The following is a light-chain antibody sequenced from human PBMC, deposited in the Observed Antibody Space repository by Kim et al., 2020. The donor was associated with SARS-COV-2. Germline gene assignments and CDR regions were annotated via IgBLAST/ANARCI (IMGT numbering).Light chain of an antibody. CDR2: DAS. CDR1: QDIGHY. V-gene: IGKV1-27*01. CDR3: QKYDGAPWT. J-gene: IGKJ1*01. Sequence: ASVEDRVTLTCRADQDIGHYLAWYQQKPGKVPKLLISDASTLRSGVPSRFSGSGSGTDFTLTINSLQPEDVATYYCQKYDGAPWTFGQGTKVDIK.